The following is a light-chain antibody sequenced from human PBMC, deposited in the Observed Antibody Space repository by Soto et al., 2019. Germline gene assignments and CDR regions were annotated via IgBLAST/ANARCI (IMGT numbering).Light chain of an antibody. CDR3: QQHNSLPWT. J-gene: IGKJ1*01. CDR2: WAS. Sequence: DIVMTQSPDSLAVSLGERATINCKSSQGVLNRSNNKNYLAWYQQKPGQPPKMLIYWASTRESGVPDRFSGSGCGTDFSLTNTSLQAEDVAVYYCQQHNSLPWTFGQGTKVEI. V-gene: IGKV4-1*01. CDR1: QGVLNRSNNKNY.